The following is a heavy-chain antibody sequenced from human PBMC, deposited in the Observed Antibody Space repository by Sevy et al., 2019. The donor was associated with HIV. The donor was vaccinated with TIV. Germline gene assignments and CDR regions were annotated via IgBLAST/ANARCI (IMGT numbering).Heavy chain of an antibody. D-gene: IGHD2-21*01. CDR2: ISWNSRNI. Sequence: GGSLRLSCAASGFPFNDHAMHWVRHVPGKGLEWVSGISWNSRNIGYGDSWKGRFTISRDNARNFVSLEMNSLRPEDTDFYYCAKDINRGCDGVNCYSYYYYFYGLDVWGQGTTVTVSS. CDR1: GFPFNDHA. V-gene: IGHV3-9*01. CDR3: AKDINRGCDGVNCYSYYYYFYGLDV. J-gene: IGHJ6*02.